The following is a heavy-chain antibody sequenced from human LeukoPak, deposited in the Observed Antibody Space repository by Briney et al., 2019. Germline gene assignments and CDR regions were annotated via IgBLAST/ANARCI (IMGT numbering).Heavy chain of an antibody. J-gene: IGHJ4*02. D-gene: IGHD3-22*01. V-gene: IGHV3-74*01. CDR3: ARDLYYDGSGYSLDN. Sequence: NSDGSSTTYADSVKGRFTISRDNAKNTLFLQMNSLRAEDTAVYYCARDLYYDGSGYSLDNWGQGTLVTVSS. CDR2: NSDGSST.